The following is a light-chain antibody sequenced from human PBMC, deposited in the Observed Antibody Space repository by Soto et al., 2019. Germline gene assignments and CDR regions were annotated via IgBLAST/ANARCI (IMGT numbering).Light chain of an antibody. J-gene: IGKJ2*01. Sequence: EIVLTQSPGTLSLSPGERATLSCRASQSVSSSLAWYQQKPGQAPRLLIYDTSTRATTIPARFSGSGSGTEFTLTISGLQSEDSAVYYCQQYNNWPPMYTFGQGTKVDIK. CDR2: DTS. V-gene: IGKV3-15*01. CDR1: QSVSSS. CDR3: QQYNNWPPMYT.